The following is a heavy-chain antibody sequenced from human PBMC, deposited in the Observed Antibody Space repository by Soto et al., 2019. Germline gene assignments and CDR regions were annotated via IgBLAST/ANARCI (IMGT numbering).Heavy chain of an antibody. CDR1: GGSFSGYY. D-gene: IGHD6-13*01. Sequence: PSETLSLTCAVYGGSFSGYYWSWIRRPPGKGLEWIGEINHSGSTNYNPSLKSRVTISVDTSKNQFSLKLSSVTAADTAVYYCARGGGYSLDYWGQGTLVTVSS. J-gene: IGHJ4*02. CDR3: ARGGGYSLDY. V-gene: IGHV4-34*01. CDR2: INHSGST.